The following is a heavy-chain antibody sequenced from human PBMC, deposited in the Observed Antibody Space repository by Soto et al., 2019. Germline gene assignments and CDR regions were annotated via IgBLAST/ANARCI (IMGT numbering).Heavy chain of an antibody. V-gene: IGHV3-11*01. CDR1: GFTFSDYY. D-gene: IGHD6-25*01. CDR3: GRVALSAAVGLSGVDV. J-gene: IGHJ6*02. CDR2: ISGSSVTI. Sequence: GGSLRLSCAASGFTFSDYYMTWVRQAPGKGLEWVSYISGSSVTIYYADSVKGRFTISRDNTKNSLSLQMNSLKTDDTAVYYCGRVALSAAVGLSGVDVWGQGTTVTV.